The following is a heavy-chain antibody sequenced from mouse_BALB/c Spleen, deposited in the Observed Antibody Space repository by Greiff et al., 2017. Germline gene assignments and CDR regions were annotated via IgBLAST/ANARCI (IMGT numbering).Heavy chain of an antibody. D-gene: IGHD2-1*01. J-gene: IGHJ3*01. V-gene: IGHV2-9*02. CDR2: IWAGGST. CDR3: ARAHYGNSYAY. CDR1: GFSLTSFG. Sequence: VKLVESGPGLVAPSQSLSITCTVSGFSLTSFGVHWVRQPPGKGLEWLGVIWAGGSTNYNSALMSRLSISKDNSKSQVFLKMNSLQTDDTAMYYCARAHYGNSYAYWGQGTLVTVSA.